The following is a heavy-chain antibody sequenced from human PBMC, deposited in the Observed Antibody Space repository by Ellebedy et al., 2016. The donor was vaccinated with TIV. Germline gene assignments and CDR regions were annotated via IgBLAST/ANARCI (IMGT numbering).Heavy chain of an antibody. D-gene: IGHD2-2*01. CDR1: GGSVSNGINY. CDR3: ARIHCSTTSCYFDQ. J-gene: IGHJ4*02. CDR2: IYYIGST. V-gene: IGHV4-61*01. Sequence: MPSETLSLTCTVSGGSVSNGINYWSWIRQPPGKGLEWIAYIYYIGSTNYNPSLKSRVTISVDTSKNQFSLKLSSVSAAETSVYYCARIHCSTTSCYFDQWGQGTLVTVSS.